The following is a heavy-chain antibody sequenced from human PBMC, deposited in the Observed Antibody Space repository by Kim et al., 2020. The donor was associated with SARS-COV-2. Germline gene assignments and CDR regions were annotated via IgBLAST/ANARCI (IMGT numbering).Heavy chain of an antibody. CDR3: ANRLQETGYSSGWELYYFDY. J-gene: IGHJ4*02. Sequence: GGSLRLSCAASGFTFSSYAMSWVRQAPGKGLEWVSAISGSGGSTYYADSVKGRFTISRDNSKNTLYLQMNSLRAEDTAVYYCANRLQETGYSSGWELYYFDYWGQGTLVTVSS. CDR1: GFTFSSYA. V-gene: IGHV3-23*01. CDR2: ISGSGGST. D-gene: IGHD6-19*01.